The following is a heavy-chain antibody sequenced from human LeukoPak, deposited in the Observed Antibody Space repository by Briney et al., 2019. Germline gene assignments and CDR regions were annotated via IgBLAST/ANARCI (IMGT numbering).Heavy chain of an antibody. CDR1: GYTFTSYG. CDR2: ISAYNGNT. CDR3: ARRSLNDILTGYYLDY. V-gene: IGHV1-18*01. Sequence: ASVKVSCKASGYTFTSYGTSWVRQAPGQGLEWMGWISAYNGNTNYAQKLQGRVTMTTDTSTSTAYMELRSLRSDDTAVYYCARRSLNDILTGYYLDYWGQGTLVTDSS. J-gene: IGHJ4*02. D-gene: IGHD3-9*01.